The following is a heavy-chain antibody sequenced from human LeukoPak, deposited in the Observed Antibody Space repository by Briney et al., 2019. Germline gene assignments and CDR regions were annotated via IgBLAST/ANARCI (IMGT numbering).Heavy chain of an antibody. Sequence: GASVKVSCKASGYSFTTYAMNWVRQAPGQGLEWMGWINPNSGGTNYAQKFQGRVTMTTDTSTSTAYMELRSLRSDDTAVYYCARGARINSYGLEIDYWGQGTLVTVSS. V-gene: IGHV1-18*01. CDR1: GYSFTTYA. J-gene: IGHJ4*02. D-gene: IGHD5-18*01. CDR2: INPNSGGT. CDR3: ARGARINSYGLEIDY.